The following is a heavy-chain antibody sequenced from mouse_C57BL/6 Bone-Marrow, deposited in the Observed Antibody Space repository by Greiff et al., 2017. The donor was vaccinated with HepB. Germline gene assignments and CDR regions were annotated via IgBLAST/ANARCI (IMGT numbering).Heavy chain of an antibody. CDR1: GYTFTSYW. CDR3: ARPREVDFDY. V-gene: IGHV1-64*01. Sequence: QVQLQQSGAELVKPGASVKLSCKASGYTFTSYWMHWVKQRPGQGLEWIGMIHHNSGSTNYNEKFKSKATLTVDKSSSTAYMQLSSLTSEDSAVYYCARPREVDFDYWGQGTTLTVSS. J-gene: IGHJ2*01. CDR2: IHHNSGST.